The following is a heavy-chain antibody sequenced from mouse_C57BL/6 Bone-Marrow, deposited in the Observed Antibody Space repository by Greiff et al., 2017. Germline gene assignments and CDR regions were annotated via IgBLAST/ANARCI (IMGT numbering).Heavy chain of an antibody. V-gene: IGHV4-1*01. CDR1: GIDFSRYW. D-gene: IGHD2-1*01. Sequence: EADGIDFSRYWMSWVRRAQGKGLEWIGEINPDSSTINYAPSLKDKFIISRDNAKNTLYLQMSKVRSEDTALYYCASSYGNLHFDYWGQGTTLTVSA. J-gene: IGHJ2*01. CDR3: ASSYGNLHFDY. CDR2: INPDSSTI.